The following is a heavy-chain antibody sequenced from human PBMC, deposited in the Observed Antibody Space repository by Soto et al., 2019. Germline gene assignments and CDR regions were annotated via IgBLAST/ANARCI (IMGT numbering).Heavy chain of an antibody. V-gene: IGHV5-51*01. CDR3: ARLLGMVRGGTLYYYYGMDV. Sequence: GESLKISCKGSGYSFTSYWIGWVRQMPGKGLEWMGIIYPGDSDTRYSPSFQGQVTISADKSISTAYLQWSSLKASDTAMYYCARLLGMVRGGTLYYYYGMDVWGQGTTVPVYS. CDR1: GYSFTSYW. J-gene: IGHJ6*02. D-gene: IGHD3-10*01. CDR2: IYPGDSDT.